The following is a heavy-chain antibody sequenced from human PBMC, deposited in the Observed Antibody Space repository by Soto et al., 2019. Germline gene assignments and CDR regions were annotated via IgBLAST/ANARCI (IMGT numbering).Heavy chain of an antibody. J-gene: IGHJ5*02. CDR2: IYYSGST. CDR3: ARTLFTYGNWFDP. Sequence: SETLSLTCAVYGGSFSGYYWSWIRQPPGKGLEWIGYIYYSGSTNYNPSLKSRVTISVDTSKNQFSLKLSSVTAADTAVYYCARTLFTYGNWFDPWGQGTLVTVSS. V-gene: IGHV4-59*01. D-gene: IGHD4-17*01. CDR1: GGSFSGYY.